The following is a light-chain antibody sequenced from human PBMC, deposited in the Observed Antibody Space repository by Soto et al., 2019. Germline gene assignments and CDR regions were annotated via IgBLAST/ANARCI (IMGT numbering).Light chain of an antibody. CDR1: QSISSW. CDR2: TAS. J-gene: IGKJ1*01. Sequence: DIQMTQSPSTLSASVGDRVTITCRASQSISSWLAWYQQRPGKAPKLLIYTASNLESGVPSRFSGSGSGTEFTLTITSLQPDDFATYYCQQYDLHPWTFGQGTKVEI. V-gene: IGKV1-5*03. CDR3: QQYDLHPWT.